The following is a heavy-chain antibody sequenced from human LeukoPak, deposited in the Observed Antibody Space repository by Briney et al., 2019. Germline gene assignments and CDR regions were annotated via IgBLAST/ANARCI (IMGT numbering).Heavy chain of an antibody. CDR3: ATLKRGSIYGYFDF. V-gene: IGHV4-59*11. J-gene: IGHJ4*02. D-gene: IGHD5-18*01. CDR1: GGSITSHY. Sequence: SETLSLTCTLSGGSITSHYWSWIRQPPGKGLGWIAYVLDSVRTKDNPSLQSRLTLSADTSKNQFSLRLSSVTAADTAVYYCATLKRGSIYGYFDFWGQGIKVTVSS. CDR2: VLDSVRT.